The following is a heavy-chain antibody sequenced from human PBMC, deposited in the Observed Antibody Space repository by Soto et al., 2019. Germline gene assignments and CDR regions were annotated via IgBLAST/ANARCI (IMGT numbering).Heavy chain of an antibody. CDR3: AAGGGLPRYY. Sequence: QLQLQESGSGLVKPSQTLSLTCAVSGGSISSGGYSWIWIRQPPGKGLEWIGYIYHSGSTYYNPSRKSRVTISVDRSKNQFSLKLSSVTAADTAVYYCAAGGGLPRYYWGQGTLVTVSS. CDR2: IYHSGST. CDR1: GGSISSGGYS. V-gene: IGHV4-30-2*01. D-gene: IGHD5-12*01. J-gene: IGHJ4*02.